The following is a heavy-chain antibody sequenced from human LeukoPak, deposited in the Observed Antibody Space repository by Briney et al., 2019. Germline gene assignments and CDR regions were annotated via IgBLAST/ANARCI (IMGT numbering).Heavy chain of an antibody. CDR1: GFTFSKYH. Sequence: KSGGSLRLSCAASGFTFSKYHMNWVRQAPGKGLEWISSINTIGTYIYYADSVKGRFTISRDNAKKTLYLQMNSLRADDTAIYYCARVGGMAQTYTPLFDYWGQGTLVPVSS. CDR2: INTIGTYI. J-gene: IGHJ4*02. V-gene: IGHV3-21*01. D-gene: IGHD3-16*01. CDR3: ARVGGMAQTYTPLFDY.